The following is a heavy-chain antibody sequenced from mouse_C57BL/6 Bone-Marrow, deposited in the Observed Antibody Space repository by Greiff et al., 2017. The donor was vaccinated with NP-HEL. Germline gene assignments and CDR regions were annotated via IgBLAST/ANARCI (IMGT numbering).Heavy chain of an antibody. V-gene: IGHV1-52*01. J-gene: IGHJ2*01. CDR1: GYTFTSYW. CDR3: ARSITTVVTSLDY. D-gene: IGHD1-1*01. CDR2: IDPSDSET. Sequence: QVQLKQPGAELVRPGSSVKLSCKASGYTFTSYWMHWVKQRPIQGLEWIGNIDPSDSETHYNQKFKDKATLTVDKSSSTAYMQLSSLTSEDSAVYYCARSITTVVTSLDYWGQGTTLTVSS.